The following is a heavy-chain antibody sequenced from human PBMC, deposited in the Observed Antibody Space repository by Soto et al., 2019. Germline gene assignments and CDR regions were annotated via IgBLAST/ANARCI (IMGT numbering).Heavy chain of an antibody. Sequence: QVQLVQSGAEVKKPGASVKVSCQASGYTFTNYGFTWVRLAPGQGLEWVGWISAYSVHTNYAQKLQGRVTMTTDASTSRAYMELRSLSSDDTAVYYCARGTGSYYWYFDIWGRGTLGTVSS. CDR2: ISAYSVHT. D-gene: IGHD3-9*01. CDR1: GYTFTNYG. V-gene: IGHV1-18*01. CDR3: ARGTGSYYWYFDI. J-gene: IGHJ2*01.